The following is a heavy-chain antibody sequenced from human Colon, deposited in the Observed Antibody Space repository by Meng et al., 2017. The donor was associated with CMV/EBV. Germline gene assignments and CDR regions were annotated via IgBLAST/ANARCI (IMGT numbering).Heavy chain of an antibody. Sequence: GESLKISCAASGFIVSNNNMSWVRQTPGKGLEYVSVISSGGSTEYVDSVRGRFTISRDNSKSALYLHMNSLRVEDTAVYYGVREGYYGAWGQGTLVTVSS. V-gene: IGHV3-66*02. CDR3: VREGYYGA. J-gene: IGHJ5*02. CDR2: ISSGGST. CDR1: GFIVSNNN. D-gene: IGHD3-10*01.